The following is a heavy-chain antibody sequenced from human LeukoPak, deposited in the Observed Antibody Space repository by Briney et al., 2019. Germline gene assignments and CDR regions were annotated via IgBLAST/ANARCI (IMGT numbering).Heavy chain of an antibody. J-gene: IGHJ4*02. D-gene: IGHD1-26*01. Sequence: SETLSLTCTVSGGSISSYYWSWIRQPPGKGLEWIGYIYYSGSTNYNPSLKSRVTISVDKSKNQFSLKLSSVTAADTAVYYCARARSGSMGYWGQGTLVTVSS. CDR3: ARARSGSMGY. CDR1: GGSISSYY. V-gene: IGHV4-59*12. CDR2: IYYSGST.